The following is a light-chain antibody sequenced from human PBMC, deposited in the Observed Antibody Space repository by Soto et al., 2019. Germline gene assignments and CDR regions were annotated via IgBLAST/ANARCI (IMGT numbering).Light chain of an antibody. CDR2: DAS. CDR1: QSVSSY. CDR3: QQRSNWPPIT. J-gene: IGKJ5*01. V-gene: IGKV3-11*01. Sequence: EIVLTPSPATLSVSPVERATLSCRASQSVSSYLAWYQQKPGQAPRLLIYDASNGATGIPARFSGSGSETDFTLTISSLEPEDFAVYYCQQRSNWPPITFGQGTRLEIK.